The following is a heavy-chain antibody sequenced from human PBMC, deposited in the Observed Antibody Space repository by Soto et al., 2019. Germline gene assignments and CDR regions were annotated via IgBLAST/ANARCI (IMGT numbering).Heavy chain of an antibody. V-gene: IGHV3-21*01. CDR3: ARDSVAAAGTAAFDI. J-gene: IGHJ3*02. D-gene: IGHD6-13*01. CDR1: GFTFSSYS. CDR2: ISSSSSYI. Sequence: PGGSLRLSCAASGFTFSSYSMHWVRQAPGKGLEWVSSISSSSSYIYYADSVKGRFTISRDNAKNSLYLQMNSLRAEDTAVYYCARDSVAAAGTAAFDIWGQGTMVTVSS.